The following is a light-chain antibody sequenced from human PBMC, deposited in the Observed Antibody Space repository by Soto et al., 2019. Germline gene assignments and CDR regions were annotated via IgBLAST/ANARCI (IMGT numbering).Light chain of an antibody. V-gene: IGLV4-69*01. Sequence: QLVLTQSPSASASLGASVKLTCTLSSGHSSYAIAWHQQQPEKVPRYLMKLNSDGSHTKGDGIPDRFSGSSSGAERYLTISSLQSEDEADYYCQTWGTGNVVFGGGTQLTVL. CDR2: LNSDGSH. CDR3: QTWGTGNVV. CDR1: SGHSSYA. J-gene: IGLJ2*01.